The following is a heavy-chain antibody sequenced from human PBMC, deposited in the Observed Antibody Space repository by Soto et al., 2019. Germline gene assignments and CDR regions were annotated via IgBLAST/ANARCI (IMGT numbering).Heavy chain of an antibody. D-gene: IGHD3-22*01. CDR3: ARESYFNYYDSSGYPPDAFDI. V-gene: IGHV4-30-4*01. Sequence: PSETLSLTCTVSGGSISSGDYYWSWIRQPPGKGLEWIGYIYYSGSTYYNPSLKSRVTISVDTSKNQFSLKLSSVTAADTAVYYCARESYFNYYDSSGYPPDAFDIWGQGTMVTVSS. J-gene: IGHJ3*02. CDR2: IYYSGST. CDR1: GGSISSGDYY.